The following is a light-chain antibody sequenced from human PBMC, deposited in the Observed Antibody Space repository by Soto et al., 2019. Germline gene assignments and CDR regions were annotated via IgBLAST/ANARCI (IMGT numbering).Light chain of an antibody. V-gene: IGKV1-5*03. CDR2: KAS. CDR1: QSISSW. Sequence: DIQMTQSPSTLSASVGDRVTITCRASQSISSWLAWYQQKPGKAPNLLIYKASSLETGVPSRFSGSGSGTEFTLTISSLQPDDFATYYCQQYNRYSTFGGGTKVEIK. CDR3: QQYNRYST. J-gene: IGKJ4*01.